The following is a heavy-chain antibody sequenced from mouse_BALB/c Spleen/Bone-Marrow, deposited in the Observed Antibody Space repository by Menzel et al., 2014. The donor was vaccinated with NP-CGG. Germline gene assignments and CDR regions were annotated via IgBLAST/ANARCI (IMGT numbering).Heavy chain of an antibody. Sequence: VQLKESGAELVKPGASVTLSCTASGFNIKDTYMHWVKQRPEQGLEWIGRIDPANGNTKYDPKFQGKATITADTSSNTAYLQLSSLTSEDTAVYYCARWLLPYGLDYWGQGTSVTVSS. J-gene: IGHJ4*01. V-gene: IGHV14-3*02. D-gene: IGHD2-3*01. CDR3: ARWLLPYGLDY. CDR1: GFNIKDTY. CDR2: IDPANGNT.